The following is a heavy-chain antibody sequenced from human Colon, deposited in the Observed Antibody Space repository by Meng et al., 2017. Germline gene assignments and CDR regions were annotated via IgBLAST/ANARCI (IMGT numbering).Heavy chain of an antibody. CDR3: ARDRSSSWYYY. Sequence: QIRESGPGRVMCSKTLSPPRPSFCGSIRSSSINLGWFRQPPGKGLEWIGSIDNSVSTYYNPSLKSRVTISGDTSKKQFSLNLSSVTAADTAVYYCARDRSSSWYYYWGQGTLVTVSS. CDR2: IDNSVST. J-gene: IGHJ4*02. V-gene: IGHV4-39*07. CDR1: CGSIRSSSIN. D-gene: IGHD6-13*01.